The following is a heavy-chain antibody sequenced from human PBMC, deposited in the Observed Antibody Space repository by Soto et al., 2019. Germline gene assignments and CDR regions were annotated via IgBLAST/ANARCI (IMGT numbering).Heavy chain of an antibody. J-gene: IGHJ5*02. V-gene: IGHV1-69*01. CDR1: GDTLKKYV. Sequence: HVQLVQSGAEVKKPGSSVKVSCKASGDTLKKYVITWVRQAPGQGLEWMGGIIPTVGTAKCSQKCQGRVTITADDSTTSAYMELSGLTSEETALYYCAVDYSSTTLTLFAPWGQGTLVPVSS. D-gene: IGHD6-13*01. CDR3: AVDYSSTTLTLFAP. CDR2: IIPTVGTA.